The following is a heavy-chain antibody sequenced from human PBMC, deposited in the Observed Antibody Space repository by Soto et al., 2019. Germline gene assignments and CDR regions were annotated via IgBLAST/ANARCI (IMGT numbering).Heavy chain of an antibody. D-gene: IGHD5-12*01. J-gene: IGHJ4*02. CDR3: AKEVQEWLPGYYFDY. V-gene: IGHV3-23*01. Sequence: ELQLLESGGGLIQRGGSLRLSCAASGFTFTNYAMSWVRQAQGRGLEWVSAISGRGGTTNYADTVKGRFTISRDNSKNTLFLQLDSLRAEDTAVYYCAKEVQEWLPGYYFDYWGQGVLVAVSS. CDR1: GFTFTNYA. CDR2: ISGRGGTT.